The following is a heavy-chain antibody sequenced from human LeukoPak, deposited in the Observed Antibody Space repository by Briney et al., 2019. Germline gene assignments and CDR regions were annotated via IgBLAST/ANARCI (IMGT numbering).Heavy chain of an antibody. CDR3: AKDRVYIAVAGTSLDY. Sequence: GGSLRLSCAASGFTFSSYSMNWVRQAPGKGLEWVSSISSSSNYIYYADSVKGRFTISRDNSKNTLYLQMNSLRAEDTAVYYCAKDRVYIAVAGTSLDYWGQGTLVTVSS. D-gene: IGHD6-19*01. CDR1: GFTFSSYS. V-gene: IGHV3-21*01. J-gene: IGHJ4*02. CDR2: ISSSSNYI.